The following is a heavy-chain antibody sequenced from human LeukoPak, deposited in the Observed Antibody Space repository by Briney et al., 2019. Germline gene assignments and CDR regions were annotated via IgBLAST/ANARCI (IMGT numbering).Heavy chain of an antibody. V-gene: IGHV3-33*01. CDR1: GFIFSSRG. D-gene: IGHD4-17*01. J-gene: IGHJ3*02. Sequence: GGSLRLSCAASGFIFSSRGMHWVRQAPGKGLEWVALIWPDGSGECYADSVKGRFTISRDNSKNTPYLQMNSLSAEDTAVYYCARESSPPGAGCFDIWGQGTMVTVSS. CDR2: IWPDGSGE. CDR3: ARESSPPGAGCFDI.